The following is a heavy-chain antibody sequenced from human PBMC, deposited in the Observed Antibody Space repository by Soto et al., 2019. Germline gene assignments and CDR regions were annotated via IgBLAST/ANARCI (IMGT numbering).Heavy chain of an antibody. D-gene: IGHD3-10*01. CDR3: AKASMVRGVIITAPFDY. V-gene: IGHV3-23*01. CDR1: GFTFSSYA. Sequence: GGSLRLSCAASGFTFSSYAMSWVRQAPGKGLEWVSAISGSGGSTYYADSVKGRFTISRDNSKNTLYPQMNSLRAEDTAVYYCAKASMVRGVIITAPFDYWGQGTLVTVSS. J-gene: IGHJ4*02. CDR2: ISGSGGST.